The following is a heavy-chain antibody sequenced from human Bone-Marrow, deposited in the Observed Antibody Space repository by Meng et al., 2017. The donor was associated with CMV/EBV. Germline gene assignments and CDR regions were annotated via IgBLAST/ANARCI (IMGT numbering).Heavy chain of an antibody. CDR3: ARSHTSMANNWFDP. Sequence: SETLSLTCTVSGGSISSSSYYWGWIRQPPGKGLEWIGSIYYSGSTYYNPSLKSRVTISVDTSKNQFSLKLSSVTAADTAVYYCARSHTSMANNWFDPWGQGTLVTVSS. CDR1: GGSISSSSYY. CDR2: IYYSGST. V-gene: IGHV4-39*07. D-gene: IGHD5-24*01. J-gene: IGHJ5*02.